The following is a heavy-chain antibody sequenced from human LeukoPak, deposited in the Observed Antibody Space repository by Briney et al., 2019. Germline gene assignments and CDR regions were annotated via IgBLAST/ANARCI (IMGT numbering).Heavy chain of an antibody. CDR3: AKDHRLDYALDY. V-gene: IGHV3-53*01. J-gene: IGHJ4*02. CDR2: IYSGGST. CDR1: GFTVSSNY. Sequence: GSLRLSCAASGFTVSSNYMSWVRQAPGKGLEWVSVIYSGGSTYYADSVKGRFTISRDNSKNTLYLQMNSLRAEDTAVYYCAKDHRLDYALDYWGQGTLVTVSS. D-gene: IGHD4-17*01.